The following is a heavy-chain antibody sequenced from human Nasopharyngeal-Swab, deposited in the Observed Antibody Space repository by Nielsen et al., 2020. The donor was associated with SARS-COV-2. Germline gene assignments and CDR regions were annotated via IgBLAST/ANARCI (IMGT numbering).Heavy chain of an antibody. CDR2: ISYDGSNK. CDR3: AREQGWLVPPDY. D-gene: IGHD6-19*01. CDR1: GFTFSSYA. J-gene: IGHJ4*02. Sequence: GESLKISCAASGFTFSSYAMHWVRQAPGKGLEWVAVISYDGSNKYYADSVKGRFTISRDNSKSTLYLQMNSLRAEDTAVYYCAREQGWLVPPDYWGQGTLVTVSS. V-gene: IGHV3-30-3*01.